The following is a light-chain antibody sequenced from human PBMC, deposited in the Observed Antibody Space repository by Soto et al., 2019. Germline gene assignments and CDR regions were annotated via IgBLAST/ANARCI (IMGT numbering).Light chain of an antibody. CDR2: EVS. CDR1: SSDVGAYNY. J-gene: IGLJ2*01. V-gene: IGLV2-8*01. Sequence: QSALTQPPSASGSPGQSVTISCTGTSSDVGAYNYVSWYQQYPGKAPKLMISEVSKRPSGVPDRLSGSKSGNTASLIVSGLQAEDEADYYCSSYGGSNTFWLFGGGTKLTVL. CDR3: SSYGGSNTFWL.